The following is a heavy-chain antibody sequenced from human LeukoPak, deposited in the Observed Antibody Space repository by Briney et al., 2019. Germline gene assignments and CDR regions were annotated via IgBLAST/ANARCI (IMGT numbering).Heavy chain of an antibody. Sequence: PSETLSLTCAVYGGSFSGYYWSWIRQPPGKGLEWIGEINHSGSTNYNPSLKSRVTISVDTSKNQFSLKLSSVTAADTAVYYCARGGRTVSRYFDYWGQGTLVTVSS. CDR2: INHSGST. J-gene: IGHJ4*02. CDR3: ARGGRTVSRYFDY. CDR1: GGSFSGYY. D-gene: IGHD4-11*01. V-gene: IGHV4-34*01.